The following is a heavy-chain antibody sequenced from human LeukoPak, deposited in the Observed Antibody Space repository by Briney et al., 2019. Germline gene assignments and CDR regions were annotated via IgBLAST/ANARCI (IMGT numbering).Heavy chain of an antibody. J-gene: IGHJ4*02. D-gene: IGHD5-18*01. Sequence: GGSLRLSCAAAGFIFRNNWMSWVRQGPGKGLEWVANIKQDGSEIYYVDSVKGRFTISRDNAKSSLYLQMNSLRAEDTAVYYCARDDRYTSWNWGQGTLVTVSS. CDR2: IKQDGSEI. CDR3: ARDDRYTSWN. CDR1: GFIFRNNW. V-gene: IGHV3-7*05.